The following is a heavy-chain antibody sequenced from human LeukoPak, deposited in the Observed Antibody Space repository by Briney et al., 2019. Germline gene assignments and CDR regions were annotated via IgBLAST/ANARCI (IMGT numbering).Heavy chain of an antibody. CDR2: VYYGGST. D-gene: IGHD4/OR15-4a*01. CDR3: ARTNDYSDYGYFDL. J-gene: IGHJ4*02. V-gene: IGHV4-59*01. Sequence: SETLSLTCSVSGDFMSNDYWSWIRESPGNGREWIGLVYYGGSTKVNASLRSRVALSIDTSRKQFSLTLTSVTSADTAVYFCARTNDYSDYGYFDLWGQGLLVTVSS. CDR1: GDFMSNDY.